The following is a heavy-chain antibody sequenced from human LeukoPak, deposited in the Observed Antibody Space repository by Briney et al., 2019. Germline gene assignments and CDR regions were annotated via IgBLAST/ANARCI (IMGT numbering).Heavy chain of an antibody. CDR3: ARGIAARRSWFDP. V-gene: IGHV4-30-2*01. Sequence: SGTLSLTCAVSGGSISSGGYSWSWIRQPPGKGLEWIVYIYHSGSTYYNPSLKSRVTISVDRSKNQFSLKLSSVTAADTAVYYCARGIAARRSWFDPWGQGTLVTVSS. CDR2: IYHSGST. D-gene: IGHD6-6*01. J-gene: IGHJ5*02. CDR1: GGSISSGGYS.